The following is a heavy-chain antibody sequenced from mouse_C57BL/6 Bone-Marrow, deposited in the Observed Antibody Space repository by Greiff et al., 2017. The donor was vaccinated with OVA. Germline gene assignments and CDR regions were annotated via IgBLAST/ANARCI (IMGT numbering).Heavy chain of an antibody. D-gene: IGHD2-4*01. V-gene: IGHV5-12*01. Sequence: EVQRVESGGGLVQPGGSLKLSCAASGFTFSDYYLYWVRQTPEKRLEWVAYISNGGGSTYYPDPVKGRFTISRDNAKNTLYLQMSRLKSEDTAMYYCARDYDYDEGYGMGYWGQGTSVTVSS. CDR2: ISNGGGST. CDR1: GFTFSDYY. J-gene: IGHJ4*01. CDR3: ARDYDYDEGYGMGY.